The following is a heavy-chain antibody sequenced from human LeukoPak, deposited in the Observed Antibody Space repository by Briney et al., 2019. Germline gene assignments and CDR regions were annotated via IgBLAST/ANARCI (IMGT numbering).Heavy chain of an antibody. V-gene: IGHV3-23*01. CDR2: ISGSGGST. D-gene: IGHD2-2*01. J-gene: IGHJ6*03. Sequence: GGSLRLSCAASGFTFSSYAMSWVRQASGKGLEWVSAISGSGGSTYYADSVKGRFTISRDNSKNTLYLQMNSPRAEDTAVYYCAKGGFCSTTSCFDYYYYYVDVWGKGTTVTVSS. CDR3: AKGGFCSTTSCFDYYYYYVDV. CDR1: GFTFSSYA.